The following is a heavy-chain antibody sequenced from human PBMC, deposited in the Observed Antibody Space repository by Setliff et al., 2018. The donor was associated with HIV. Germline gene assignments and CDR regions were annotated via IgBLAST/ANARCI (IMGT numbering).Heavy chain of an antibody. CDR3: ARNYGSGNYWFDP. V-gene: IGHV4-59*01. J-gene: IGHJ5*02. Sequence: AETLSLTCTVSGGSISGYYWSWIRQPPGKGLDWVGYIYNSVNTYYTNFNPSLKSRVTISVDTSRNQFSLRVTSVTAADTAVYYCARNYGSGNYWFDPWGQGTLVTVSS. CDR2: IYNSVNTYYT. D-gene: IGHD3-10*01. CDR1: GGSISGYY.